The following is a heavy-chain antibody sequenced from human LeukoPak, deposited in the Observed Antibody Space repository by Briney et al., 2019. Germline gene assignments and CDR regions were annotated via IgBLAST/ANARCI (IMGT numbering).Heavy chain of an antibody. Sequence: GGSLRLSCAASGFTFSSYGMHWVRQAPGKELEWVAFIRYDGSNKYYADSVKGRFTISRDNSKNTLYLQMNSLRAEDTAVYYCAKDKYSSSSVFDYWGKGTMVTVSS. CDR1: GFTFSSYG. V-gene: IGHV3-30*02. D-gene: IGHD6-6*01. J-gene: IGHJ4*02. CDR3: AKDKYSSSSVFDY. CDR2: IRYDGSNK.